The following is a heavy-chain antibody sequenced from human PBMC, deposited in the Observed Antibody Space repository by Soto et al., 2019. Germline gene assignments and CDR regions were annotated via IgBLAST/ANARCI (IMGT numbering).Heavy chain of an antibody. CDR2: IYYSGST. D-gene: IGHD5-18*01. V-gene: IGHV4-59*01. CDR3: ARGGGYSYGYPGEGYYYYGMDV. Sequence: PSETLSLTCTVSCGSISSYYWSWIRQPPGKGLEWIGYIYYSGSTNYDPSLKSRVTISVDTSKNQLSLKLSSVTAADTAVYYCARGGGYSYGYPGEGYYYYGMDVWGQGTTVTVSS. CDR1: CGSISSYY. J-gene: IGHJ6*02.